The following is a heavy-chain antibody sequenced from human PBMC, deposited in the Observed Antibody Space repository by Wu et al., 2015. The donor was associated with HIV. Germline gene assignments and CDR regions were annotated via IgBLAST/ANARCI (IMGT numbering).Heavy chain of an antibody. Sequence: QVQLVQSGAEVKKPGSSVKVSCKASGGTFSSYAIHWVRQASGQGLEWMGSDTDYAPKFQGRLTITRDTSLSVAYMDLRTLTSEDTAIYYCVRVRGRSNEAFDYVGPGTLVTVSS. D-gene: IGHD2-8*01. J-gene: IGHJ4*03. CDR2: SDT. V-gene: IGHV1-8*03. CDR1: GGTFSSYA. CDR3: VRVRGRSNEAFDY.